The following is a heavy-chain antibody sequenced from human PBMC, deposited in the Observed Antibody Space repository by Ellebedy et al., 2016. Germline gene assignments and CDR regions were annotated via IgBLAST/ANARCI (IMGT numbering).Heavy chain of an antibody. V-gene: IGHV3-74*01. D-gene: IGHD3-16*01. CDR1: GFTFSNYW. J-gene: IGHJ4*02. CDR2: INQDGTTT. CDR3: SRDTFGGDDF. Sequence: GESLKISCAASGFTFSNYWFHWARQAPGKGLVWVSRINQDGTTTNYADSVKGRFTISRDNAKNTLYLQMKSLRAEDTAVYYCSRDTFGGDDFWGQGILVTVSS.